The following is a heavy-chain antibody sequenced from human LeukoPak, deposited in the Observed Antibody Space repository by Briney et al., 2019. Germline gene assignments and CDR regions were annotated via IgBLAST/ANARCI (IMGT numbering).Heavy chain of an antibody. Sequence: PGGSLRLSCAASGFTFRTYGMHWVRQTPGKGLEWVAFLWFDGSHRYYADSVRGRFIISRDNSNNTLYLQMNSLRADDTAVYYCARDGNYFDTTPNWFDTWGQGTLVTVSS. V-gene: IGHV3-33*01. J-gene: IGHJ5*02. CDR1: GFTFRTYG. CDR2: LWFDGSHR. D-gene: IGHD3-22*01. CDR3: ARDGNYFDTTPNWFDT.